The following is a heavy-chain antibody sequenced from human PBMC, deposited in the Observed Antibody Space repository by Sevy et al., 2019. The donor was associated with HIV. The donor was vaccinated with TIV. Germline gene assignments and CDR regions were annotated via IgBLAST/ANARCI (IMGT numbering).Heavy chain of an antibody. CDR1: GFPFHDYV. CDR3: VKAIAGVIAFGGFMGVDV. CDR2: ISWGGGST. V-gene: IGHV3-43D*04. Sequence: GGSLRLSCAASGFPFHDYVMHWVRQAPGQGLEWVALISWGGGSTYYADCVKGRFTFSRDKGKNYLYLQMESLRAEDTASYYCVKAIAGVIAFGGFMGVDVWGQGTTVTVSS. D-gene: IGHD3-16*01. J-gene: IGHJ6*02.